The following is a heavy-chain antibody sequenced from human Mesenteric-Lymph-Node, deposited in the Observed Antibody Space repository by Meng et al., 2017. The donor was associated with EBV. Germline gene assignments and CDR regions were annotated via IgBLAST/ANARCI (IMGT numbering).Heavy chain of an antibody. D-gene: IGHD6-19*01. CDR3: VRGYSSGWFDP. V-gene: IGHV3-11*01. CDR2: ISTSGSTK. J-gene: IGHJ5*02. Sequence: VQLVGSGGGLARAGGHLGLSGAASGFTFSEYYVSWIRQSPGKGLEWIAYISTSGSTKLSADSVKGRLTISRDNAKNSLFLQMNSLQVDDTAVYYCVRGYSSGWFDPWGQGTLVTVSS. CDR1: GFTFSEYY.